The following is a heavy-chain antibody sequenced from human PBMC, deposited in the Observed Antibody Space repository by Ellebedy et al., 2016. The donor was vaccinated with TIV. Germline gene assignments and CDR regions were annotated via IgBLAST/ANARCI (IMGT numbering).Heavy chain of an antibody. CDR1: EFTFSTSW. V-gene: IGHV3-74*01. D-gene: IGHD3-10*02. Sequence: GESLKISCVASEFTFSTSWMHWVRQASGKGLVWVSRIKTDGSYTTYADSVKGRFTISRDNSKNPLYLQMNRLRPEDTAVYYCASFRYHYYVGNTIFAYWGQGTLVTVSS. CDR3: ASFRYHYYVGNTIFAY. CDR2: IKTDGSYT. J-gene: IGHJ4*02.